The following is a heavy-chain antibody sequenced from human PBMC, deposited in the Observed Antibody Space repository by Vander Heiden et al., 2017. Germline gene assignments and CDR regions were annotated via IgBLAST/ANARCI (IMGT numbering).Heavy chain of an antibody. D-gene: IGHD3-22*01. J-gene: IGHJ4*02. Sequence: QVQLVQSGAEGKKPGASVTVSCKASGSTFTGYHMHWVRQAPGQGLEWMGWINPNSGGTNYAQKFQGRVTMTRDTSISTAYMELSRLRSDDTAVYYCARERKIRLNPQYYYDSSGYYYYFDYWGQGTLVTVSS. CDR1: GSTFTGYH. V-gene: IGHV1-2*02. CDR3: ARERKIRLNPQYYYDSSGYYYYFDY. CDR2: INPNSGGT.